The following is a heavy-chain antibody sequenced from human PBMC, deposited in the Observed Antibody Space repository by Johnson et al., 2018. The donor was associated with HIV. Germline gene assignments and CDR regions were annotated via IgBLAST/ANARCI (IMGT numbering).Heavy chain of an antibody. V-gene: IGHV3-30*12. CDR3: ARERSGWYGDAFDI. CDR1: GFTFSSYG. J-gene: IGHJ3*02. D-gene: IGHD6-19*01. Sequence: QVQLVESGGDVVQPGRSLRLSCAASGFTFSSYGMHWVRQAPGKGLDWVADISYDGSTKYYADSVKGRFTISRDNSKNSLYLQMNSLRAEDTAVYYCARERSGWYGDAFDIWGQGTMVTVSS. CDR2: ISYDGSTK.